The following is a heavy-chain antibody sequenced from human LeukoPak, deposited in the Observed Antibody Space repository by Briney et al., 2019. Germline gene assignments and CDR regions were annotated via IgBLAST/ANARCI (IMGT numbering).Heavy chain of an antibody. J-gene: IGHJ4*02. CDR3: AREGGFFRPLDY. V-gene: IGHV4-4*02. Sequence: SGTLSLTCGVSGGPVTSTNWWTWVRQPPGKGLEWIGEVRLDGKTNYNPSLESRLTISVDLSENHISLRLTSVTAADTAVYYCAREGGFFRPLDYSGQGTLVTVSS. D-gene: IGHD3-3*01. CDR1: GGPVTSTNW. CDR2: VRLDGKT.